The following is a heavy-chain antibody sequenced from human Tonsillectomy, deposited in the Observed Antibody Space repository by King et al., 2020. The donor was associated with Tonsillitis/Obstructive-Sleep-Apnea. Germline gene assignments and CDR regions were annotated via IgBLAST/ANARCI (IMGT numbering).Heavy chain of an antibody. Sequence: VQLVESGGGLVQPGRSMRLSCTASGFTFGDYSLNWFRQAPGKGLEWIGFIRSNFLGGTKQYAALVKGRFTILRDDSKSIAYLQMNRLQTEDSGVYYCAREQMGVLGDALDIWGPGGMGTVSS. D-gene: IGHD1-26*01. CDR2: IRSNFLGGTK. CDR3: AREQMGVLGDALDI. V-gene: IGHV3-49*03. J-gene: IGHJ3*02. CDR1: GFTFGDYS.